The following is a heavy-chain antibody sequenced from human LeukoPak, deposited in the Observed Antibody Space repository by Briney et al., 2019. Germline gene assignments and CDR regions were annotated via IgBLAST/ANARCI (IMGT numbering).Heavy chain of an antibody. CDR2: ILSGGAT. V-gene: IGHV3-53*01. D-gene: IGHD6-19*01. Sequence: GGSLRLSCAASDFSVNTNYMNWVRQAPGKGLEWVSVILSGGATYYADSVKGRFTISRDNSKNTLYLQMNSLTVDDTAVYYCVRCGYSSGWYRNWGQGTLVTVSS. CDR3: VRCGYSSGWYRN. CDR1: DFSVNTNY. J-gene: IGHJ4*02.